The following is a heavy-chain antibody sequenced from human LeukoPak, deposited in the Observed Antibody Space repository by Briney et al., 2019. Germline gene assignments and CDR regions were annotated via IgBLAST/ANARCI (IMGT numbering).Heavy chain of an antibody. Sequence: PGGSLRLSCAASGFTFSAYALSWVRQTPGKGLEWVSAIGSGGNTNYADSVKGRFTISRDNFKNMLYLQMDNLRVEDTAVYYCARAQPPYIVVTLWGQGTLVTVSS. CDR3: ARAQPPYIVVTL. J-gene: IGHJ4*02. V-gene: IGHV3-23*01. D-gene: IGHD2-21*01. CDR1: GFTFSAYA. CDR2: IGSGGNT.